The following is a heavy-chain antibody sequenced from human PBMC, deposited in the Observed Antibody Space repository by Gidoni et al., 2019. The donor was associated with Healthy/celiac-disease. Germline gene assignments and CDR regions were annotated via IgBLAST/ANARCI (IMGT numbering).Heavy chain of an antibody. CDR2: IYTSGST. CDR1: GGSISSGSYY. D-gene: IGHD2-21*02. V-gene: IGHV4-61*02. CDR3: AREDCGGDCYSSHFDY. J-gene: IGHJ4*02. Sequence: QVQLQESGPGLVKPSQTLSLTCTVSGGSISSGSYYWSWIRQPAGKGLEWIGRIYTSGSTNYNPSLKSRVTISVDTSKNQFSLKLSSVTAADTAVYYCAREDCGGDCYSSHFDYWGQGTLVTVSS.